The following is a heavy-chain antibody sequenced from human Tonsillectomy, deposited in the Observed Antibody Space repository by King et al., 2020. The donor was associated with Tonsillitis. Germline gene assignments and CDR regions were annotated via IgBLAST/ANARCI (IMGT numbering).Heavy chain of an antibody. V-gene: IGHV3-15*07. J-gene: IGHJ6*03. Sequence: VQLQESGGGLVKPGGSLRLSCAASGITFNNAWMNWVRQAPGKGLEWVGRFKSKTDGGTTDYAAPVKGRFTISRDDSKNTLYLQMSSLKTEDKAVYYCTRHIVVVTAIPGYYHHYMDVWGKGTTVTVS. CDR3: TRHIVVVTAIPGYYHHYMDV. CDR2: FKSKTDGGTT. D-gene: IGHD2-21*02. CDR1: GITFNNAW.